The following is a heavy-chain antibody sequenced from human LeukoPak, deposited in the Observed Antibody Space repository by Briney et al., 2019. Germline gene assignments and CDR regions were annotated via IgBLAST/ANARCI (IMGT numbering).Heavy chain of an antibody. CDR1: GYTFTSYG. CDR2: ISAYNGNT. Sequence: ASVKVSCKASGYTFTSYGISWVRQAPGQGLEWMGWISAYNGNTNYAQKLQGRVTMTTDTSTSTAYMELRSLRSDDTAVYYCARDDYSSGWYYFDYWDQGTLVTVSS. J-gene: IGHJ4*02. V-gene: IGHV1-18*01. CDR3: ARDDYSSGWYYFDY. D-gene: IGHD6-19*01.